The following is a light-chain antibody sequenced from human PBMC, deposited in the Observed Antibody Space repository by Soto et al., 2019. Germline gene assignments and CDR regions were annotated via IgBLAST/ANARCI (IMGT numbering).Light chain of an antibody. CDR2: KGS. J-gene: IGKJ2*01. Sequence: DIQMTQSPSTLSASVGDRVTITCRASQSISSWLAWYQQKPGKAPKLLIYKGSSLESGVPSRFSGSGSGTEFTLTISSLQPDDFATYYCQQYNSHSRTFGQGTKVDIK. CDR1: QSISSW. V-gene: IGKV1-5*03. CDR3: QQYNSHSRT.